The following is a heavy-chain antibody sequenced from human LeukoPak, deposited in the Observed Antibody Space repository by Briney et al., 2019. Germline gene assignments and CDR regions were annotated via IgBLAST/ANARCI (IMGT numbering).Heavy chain of an antibody. D-gene: IGHD3-9*01. V-gene: IGHV3-23*01. J-gene: IGHJ5*02. Sequence: GGSPRLSCVASGFTFSSYGMSWVRQAPGKGLEWVSAISGSGDSTYYADSVKGRFTISRDNSRNTLYLQMNSLRAEDTAVYYCAKDRDSYYDILTGQSLLSWGQGTLVTVSS. CDR2: ISGSGDST. CDR1: GFTFSSYG. CDR3: AKDRDSYYDILTGQSLLS.